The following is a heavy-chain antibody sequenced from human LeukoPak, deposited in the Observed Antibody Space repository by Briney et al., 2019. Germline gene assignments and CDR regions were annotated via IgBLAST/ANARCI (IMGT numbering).Heavy chain of an antibody. CDR3: AVLYSSGWPGTFDY. Sequence: QPSETLSLTCTVSGGSISSGDYYWSWIRQPPGKGLEWIGSIYYSGSTYYNPSLKSRVTISVDTSKNQFSLKLSSVTAADTAVYYCAVLYSSGWPGTFDYWGQGTLVTVSS. V-gene: IGHV4-39*01. CDR2: IYYSGST. J-gene: IGHJ4*02. D-gene: IGHD6-19*01. CDR1: GGSISSGDYY.